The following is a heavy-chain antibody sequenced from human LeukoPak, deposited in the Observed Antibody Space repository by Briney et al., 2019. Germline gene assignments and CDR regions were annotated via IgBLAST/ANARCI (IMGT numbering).Heavy chain of an antibody. CDR2: IYWDDDK. J-gene: IGHJ4*02. Sequence: SGPTLVHPTPPLTLTCTFFGFSLSASGAGVGWIRQPPVKALEWLALIYWDDDKRYSPSLKSRLTITKDTSKYQVVLTMTNTDPVDTATYYCAHFATGPDLAYWGQGTLVTVSS. V-gene: IGHV2-5*02. D-gene: IGHD3-9*01. CDR1: GFSLSASGAG. CDR3: AHFATGPDLAY.